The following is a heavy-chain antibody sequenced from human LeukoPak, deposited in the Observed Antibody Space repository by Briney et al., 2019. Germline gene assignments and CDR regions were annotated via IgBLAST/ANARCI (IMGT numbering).Heavy chain of an antibody. Sequence: PSETLSLTCTVSGDSIRSSTYYWACSCQPPGEGLEWIWSIYYTGSTHYIPSLKIRVTISLDTSKNQFSLKMSSVTAADTAVYYCATQAPAGPLEYWGQGTLVTVSS. CDR1: GDSIRSSTYY. D-gene: IGHD2-2*01. CDR2: IYYTGST. V-gene: IGHV4-39*01. J-gene: IGHJ4*02. CDR3: ATQAPAGPLEY.